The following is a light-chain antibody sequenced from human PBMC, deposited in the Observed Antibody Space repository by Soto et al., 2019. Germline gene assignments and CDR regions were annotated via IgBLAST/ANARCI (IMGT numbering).Light chain of an antibody. CDR1: QNVGNN. V-gene: IGKV3-15*01. CDR2: GAS. J-gene: IGKJ1*01. Sequence: EIVMTQSPATLSVSPGERATLSCRASQNVGNNLVWYQQKPGQAPRLLIYGASTRAAGIPDRFSGSGSGTVFTLTISGLQSDDFAVYYCQQFNNWPPWTFGQGTKVEIK. CDR3: QQFNNWPPWT.